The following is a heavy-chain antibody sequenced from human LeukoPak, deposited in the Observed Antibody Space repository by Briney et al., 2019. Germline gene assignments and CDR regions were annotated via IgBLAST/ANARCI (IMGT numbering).Heavy chain of an antibody. D-gene: IGHD3-10*01. V-gene: IGHV4-59*01. J-gene: IGHJ5*02. CDR1: GGSISSYY. CDR2: IYYSGST. Sequence: SETLSLTCTVSGGSISSYYWSWIRQPPGKGLEWIGYIYYSGSTNYNPSLKSRVTISVDTSKNQFSLKLSSVTAADTAVYYCARAGYDSGWFDPWGQGTLVTVSS. CDR3: ARAGYDSGWFDP.